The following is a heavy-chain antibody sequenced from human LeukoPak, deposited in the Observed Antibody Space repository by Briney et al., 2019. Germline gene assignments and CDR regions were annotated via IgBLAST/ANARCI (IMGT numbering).Heavy chain of an antibody. Sequence: GASVKVSCKASGGTFSSYAISWVRQAPGQGLEWMGGIIPIFGTANYAQKFQGRVTITTDESTSTAYMELSSLRSEDTGVYYCARDRSYSRSWYGVVYWGQGTLVTVSS. V-gene: IGHV1-69*05. J-gene: IGHJ4*02. CDR3: ARDRSYSRSWYGVVY. CDR2: IIPIFGTA. D-gene: IGHD6-13*01. CDR1: GGTFSSYA.